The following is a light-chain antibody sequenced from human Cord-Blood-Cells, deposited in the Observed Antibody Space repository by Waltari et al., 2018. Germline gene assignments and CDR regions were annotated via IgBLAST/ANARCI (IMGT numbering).Light chain of an antibody. CDR2: EVS. CDR1: SSDVGSYNL. J-gene: IGLJ1*01. CDR3: CSYAGSSSYV. V-gene: IGLV2-23*02. Sequence: QSALTQPASVSGSPGQSITISCTVTSSDVGSYNLASWYQQHPGKAPKLMIYEVSKRPSGVSNRFSGSKSGNTASLTISGLQAEDEADYYCCSYAGSSSYVFGTGTKVTVL.